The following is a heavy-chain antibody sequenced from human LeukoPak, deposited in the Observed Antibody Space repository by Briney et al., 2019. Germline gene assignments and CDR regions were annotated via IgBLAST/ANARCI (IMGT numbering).Heavy chain of an antibody. J-gene: IGHJ4*02. CDR3: ARDIGGMTTGPNY. D-gene: IGHD4-11*01. Sequence: GGSLRLSWAASGFTFDDYGMSWVRQAPGKGLEWVSGINWNGGSTGYADSVKGRFTISRDNARNSLYLQMNSLRAEDTAFYYCARDIGGMTTGPNYWGQGTLVTVSS. V-gene: IGHV3-20*04. CDR2: INWNGGST. CDR1: GFTFDDYG.